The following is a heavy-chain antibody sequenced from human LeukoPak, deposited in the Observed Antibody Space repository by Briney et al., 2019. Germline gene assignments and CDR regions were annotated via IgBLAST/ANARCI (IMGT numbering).Heavy chain of an antibody. V-gene: IGHV3-49*04. D-gene: IGHD5-18*01. Sequence: GGSLRLSCTASGFMFGDHAMSWVRQAPGKGLEWVGFIRSKAYRGTTEYAASVKGRFTNSRDDSTSIAYLQMNSLKTEDTAMYYCTRVPIQLWLHNGMDVWGQGTTVIVSS. CDR2: IRSKAYRGTT. CDR3: TRVPIQLWLHNGMDV. CDR1: GFMFGDHA. J-gene: IGHJ6*02.